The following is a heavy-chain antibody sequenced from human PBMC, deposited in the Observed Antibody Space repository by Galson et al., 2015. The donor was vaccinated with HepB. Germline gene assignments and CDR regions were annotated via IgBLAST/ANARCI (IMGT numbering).Heavy chain of an antibody. CDR2: INAGNGNT. J-gene: IGHJ5*02. CDR3: ARGVVEWFGANNWFDP. D-gene: IGHD3-10*01. Sequence: SVKVSCKASGYTFTSYAMHWVRQAPGQRLEWMGWINAGNGNTKYSQKFQGRVTITRDTSASTAYMELSSLRSEDTAVYYCARGVVEWFGANNWFDPWGQGTLVTVSS. V-gene: IGHV1-3*01. CDR1: GYTFTSYA.